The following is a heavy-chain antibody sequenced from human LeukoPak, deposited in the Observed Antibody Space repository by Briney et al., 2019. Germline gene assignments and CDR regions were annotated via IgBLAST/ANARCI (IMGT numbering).Heavy chain of an antibody. V-gene: IGHV3-74*01. CDR2: ISNDGTST. Sequence: PGGSLRLSCAVSGLTFSNYWMHWVRQAPGKGLVWVSRISNDGTSTSYADSVKGRFTISRDNAKNTLYLQMNSLRGEDAAVYYCAKDRLQILRYNAFDIWGQGTMVTVSS. CDR1: GLTFSNYW. J-gene: IGHJ3*02. D-gene: IGHD4-17*01. CDR3: AKDRLQILRYNAFDI.